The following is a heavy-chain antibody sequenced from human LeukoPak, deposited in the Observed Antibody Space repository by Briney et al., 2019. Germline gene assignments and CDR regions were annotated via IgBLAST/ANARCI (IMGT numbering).Heavy chain of an antibody. CDR1: GGSISTYY. CDR3: AGRGLSTGSTFDY. D-gene: IGHD6-19*01. V-gene: IGHV4-4*07. Sequence: SETLSLTCSVSGGSISTYYWSWIRQPAGKGLEWIAQIHTSGSTNFNPSLKSRVSISMDTPNNQFSLMISSVTAADTAIYYCAGRGLSTGSTFDYWGHGTLVTVSS. CDR2: IHTSGST. J-gene: IGHJ4*01.